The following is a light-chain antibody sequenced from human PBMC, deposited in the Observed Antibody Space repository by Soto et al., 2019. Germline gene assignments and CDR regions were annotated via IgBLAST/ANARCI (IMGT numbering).Light chain of an antibody. V-gene: IGKV1-39*01. J-gene: IGKJ4*01. Sequence: IQMTQSPSSLSASVGDRVTITCRAGQTINRFLSWYQQKPGKAPRLLIYSASSLQSGVPLRFSGSGSGTDFSLTINGLQPDDFATYYCQQSYSTLRPTVGGGTKVDI. CDR3: QQSYSTLRPT. CDR2: SAS. CDR1: QTINRF.